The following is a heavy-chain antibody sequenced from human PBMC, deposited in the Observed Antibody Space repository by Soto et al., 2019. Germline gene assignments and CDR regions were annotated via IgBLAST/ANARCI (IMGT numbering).Heavy chain of an antibody. CDR1: GGTFSSYA. J-gene: IGHJ6*02. CDR3: ASLIYDFSSIQYYYYYGMDV. CDR2: IIPIFGTA. D-gene: IGHD3-3*01. V-gene: IGHV1-69*01. Sequence: QVQLVQSGAEVKKPGSSVKVSCKASGGTFSSYAISWLRQSPGQGLEWMGGIIPIFGTAHYAQKFQGRVTITADEATGTAYMELRSLRAEDTALYYCASLIYDFSSIQYYYYYGMDVWGQGTTVTVSS.